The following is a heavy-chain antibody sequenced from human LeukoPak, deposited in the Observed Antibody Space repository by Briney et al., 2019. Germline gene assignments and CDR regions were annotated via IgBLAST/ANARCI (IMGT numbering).Heavy chain of an antibody. V-gene: IGHV4-4*07. CDR3: ARVCGSATGYRLCGFDI. Sequence: PSETLSLTCTVSGGSFSNYFWNWIRQPAGKGLEWLGRVDTSWNTNYNPSLKSRLTMSVDTSKNQFSLKVTSVTAADTAVYYCARVCGSATGYRLCGFDIWGQGKVVTVSS. CDR2: VDTSWNT. CDR1: GGSFSNYF. D-gene: IGHD3-9*01. J-gene: IGHJ3*02.